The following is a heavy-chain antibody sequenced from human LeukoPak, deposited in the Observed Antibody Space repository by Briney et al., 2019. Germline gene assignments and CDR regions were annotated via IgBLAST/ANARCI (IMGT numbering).Heavy chain of an antibody. J-gene: IGHJ4*02. CDR2: INHSGST. V-gene: IGHV4-34*01. D-gene: IGHD3-3*01. Sequence: SETLSLTCAVYGGSFSGYYWSWIRQPPGKGLEWIGEINHSGSTNYNPSLKSRVTISVDTSKNQFSLKLSSVTAADTAVYYCARGQSYYDFWSGYYYWGQGTLVTVSP. CDR1: GGSFSGYY. CDR3: ARGQSYYDFWSGYYY.